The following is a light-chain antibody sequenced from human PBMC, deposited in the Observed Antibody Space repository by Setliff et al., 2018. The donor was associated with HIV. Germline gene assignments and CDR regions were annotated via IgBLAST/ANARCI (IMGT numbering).Light chain of an antibody. Sequence: QSALIQPASVSGSPGQSITISCTGTSSDVGGYNYVSWYQQHPGKAPKLMIYDVTKRPSGVPDRFSGSKSGNTASLTISGLQAEDEADYYCCSYAGSAYVFGTGTKVTV. V-gene: IGLV2-11*01. CDR3: CSYAGSAYV. CDR1: SSDVGGYNY. J-gene: IGLJ1*01. CDR2: DVT.